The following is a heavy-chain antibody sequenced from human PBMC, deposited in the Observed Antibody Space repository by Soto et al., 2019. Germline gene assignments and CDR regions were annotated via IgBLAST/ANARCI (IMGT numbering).Heavy chain of an antibody. CDR3: ARDPLPGRITIFLDY. V-gene: IGHV3-33*01. J-gene: IGHJ4*02. CDR2: IWYDGSNK. D-gene: IGHD3-9*01. CDR1: GFTLSSYG. Sequence: QVQLVESGGGVVQPGRSLRLSCAASGFTLSSYGMHWVRQAPGKGLEWVAVIWYDGSNKYYADSVKGRFTISRDNSKNTLYLQMNSLRAEDTAVYYCARDPLPGRITIFLDYWGQGTLVTVSS.